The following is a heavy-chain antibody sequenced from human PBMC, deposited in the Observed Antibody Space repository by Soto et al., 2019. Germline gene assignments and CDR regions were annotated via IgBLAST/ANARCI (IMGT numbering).Heavy chain of an antibody. D-gene: IGHD6-6*01. CDR2: IYTSGST. Sequence: SETLSLTCTVSAGSISSYYWSWIRQPAGKGLEWIGRIYTSGSTNYNPSLKSRVTMSVDTSKNQFSLKLSSVTAADTAVYYCASSEYSSSSEGSFDYWGQGTLVTV. CDR3: ASSEYSSSSEGSFDY. J-gene: IGHJ4*02. CDR1: AGSISSYY. V-gene: IGHV4-4*07.